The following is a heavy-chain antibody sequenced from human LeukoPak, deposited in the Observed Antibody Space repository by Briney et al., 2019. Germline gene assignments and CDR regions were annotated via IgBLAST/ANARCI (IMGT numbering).Heavy chain of an antibody. CDR2: IYYSGST. D-gene: IGHD2-15*01. CDR1: GVSISSGGYY. J-gene: IGHJ6*02. V-gene: IGHV4-31*03. CDR3: ARDRGWTLDYGMDV. Sequence: SQTLSLTCTVSGVSISSGGYYWSWIRQHPGKGLEWIGYIYYSGSTYYNPSLKSRVTISVDTSKNQFSPKLSSVTAADTAVYYCARDRGWTLDYGMDVWGQGTTVTVSS.